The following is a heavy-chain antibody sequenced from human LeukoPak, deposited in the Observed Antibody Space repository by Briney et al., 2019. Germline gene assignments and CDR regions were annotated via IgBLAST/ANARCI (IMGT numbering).Heavy chain of an antibody. D-gene: IGHD2-2*01. Sequence: GASVKVSCKASGYTFTSYYMHWVRQAPGQGLEWMGIINPSGGSTSYAQKFQGRVTMTRDTSTSTVYMELSSLRSEDTAVYYCARDRAAIGSLGYGMDVWGQGTLVTVSS. CDR2: INPSGGST. CDR1: GYTFTSYY. V-gene: IGHV1-46*01. J-gene: IGHJ6*02. CDR3: ARDRAAIGSLGYGMDV.